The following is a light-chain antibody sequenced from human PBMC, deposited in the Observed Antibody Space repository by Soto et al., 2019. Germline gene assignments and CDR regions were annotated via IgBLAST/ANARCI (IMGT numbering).Light chain of an antibody. J-gene: IGLJ3*02. Sequence: QSALTQPPSASGSPGQSVTISCTGTSSDVGAYNYVSWYQQHPGKAPKLMIYEVTKRPSGVHDRFSGSKSGNTASLTVSGLQAEDEADYYCSSYAGNSKVVFGGGTKLTVL. CDR1: SSDVGAYNY. CDR2: EVT. V-gene: IGLV2-8*01. CDR3: SSYAGNSKVV.